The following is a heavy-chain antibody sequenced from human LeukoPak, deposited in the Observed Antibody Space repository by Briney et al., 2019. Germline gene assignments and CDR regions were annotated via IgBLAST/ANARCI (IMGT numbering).Heavy chain of an antibody. CDR1: GFTFSNFN. CDR2: ISTSSSTI. J-gene: IGHJ4*02. V-gene: IGHV3-48*01. Sequence: GGSLRFSCAASGFTFSNFNLNWVRQVPRKGLEWISYISTSSSTISYADSVKGRFTISRDNANNSLYLQMNSLRAEDTAIYFCARKGLAVAAGLDYWGQGTLVTVSS. CDR3: ARKGLAVAAGLDY. D-gene: IGHD6-19*01.